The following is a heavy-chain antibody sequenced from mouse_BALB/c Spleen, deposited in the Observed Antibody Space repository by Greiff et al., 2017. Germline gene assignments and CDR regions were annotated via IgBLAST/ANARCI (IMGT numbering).Heavy chain of an antibody. D-gene: IGHD1-1*01. Sequence: VKLVESGPGLVAPSQSLSITCTVSGFSLTDYGVSWIRQPPGKGLEWLGVIWGGGSTYYNSALKSRLSISKDNSKSQVFLKMNSLQTDDTAMYYCATSGTYYYGSSYDWYFDVWGAGTTVTVSS. V-gene: IGHV2-6-5*01. CDR1: GFSLTDYG. J-gene: IGHJ1*01. CDR3: ATSGTYYYGSSYDWYFDV. CDR2: IWGGGST.